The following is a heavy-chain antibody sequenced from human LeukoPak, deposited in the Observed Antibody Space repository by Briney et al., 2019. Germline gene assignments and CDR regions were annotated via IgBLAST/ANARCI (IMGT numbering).Heavy chain of an antibody. CDR1: GYTFSSYG. CDR3: ARDPLPTYYYDSSGYHGALDV. V-gene: IGHV1-18*01. Sequence: GASVKVSCKASGYTFSSYGISWVRQAPGQGLEWMGWISAYKGNTNYAQNFQGRVTMTTDTSTSTAYMELRSPRSDDTAVYYCARDPLPTYYYDSSGYHGALDVWGQGTTVTVSS. D-gene: IGHD3-22*01. CDR2: ISAYKGNT. J-gene: IGHJ6*02.